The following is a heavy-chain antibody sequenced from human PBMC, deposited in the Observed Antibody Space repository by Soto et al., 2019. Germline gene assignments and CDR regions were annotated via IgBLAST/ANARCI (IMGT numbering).Heavy chain of an antibody. V-gene: IGHV1-69*13. Sequence: ASVKVSCKASGGTFSSYAISWVRQAPGQGLEWMGGIIPIFGTANYAQKFQGRVTITADESTSTAYMELSSLRSEDTAVYYCARGESRSYYGSGSYYSYYYYYYMDVWGKGTTVTVSS. CDR2: IIPIFGTA. J-gene: IGHJ6*03. D-gene: IGHD3-10*01. CDR3: ARGESRSYYGSGSYYSYYYYYYMDV. CDR1: GGTFSSYA.